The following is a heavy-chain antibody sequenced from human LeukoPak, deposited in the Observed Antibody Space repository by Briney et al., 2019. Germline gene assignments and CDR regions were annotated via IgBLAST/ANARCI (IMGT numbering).Heavy chain of an antibody. CDR2: INPKSGGT. CDR3: ARDLAAITTGSHNWFDP. CDR1: GYTFTGYY. Sequence: ASVKVSCKASGYTFTGYYMHWVRQAPGQGLEWMGWINPKSGGTNYAQKFQGRVTMTRDTSISTAFMELSRLTSDDTAVYYCARDLAAITTGSHNWFDPWDQGTLVTVSS. D-gene: IGHD3-22*01. J-gene: IGHJ5*02. V-gene: IGHV1-2*02.